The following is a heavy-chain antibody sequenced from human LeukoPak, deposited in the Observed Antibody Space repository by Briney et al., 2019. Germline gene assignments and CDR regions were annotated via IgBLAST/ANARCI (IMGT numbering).Heavy chain of an antibody. Sequence: SETLSLTCAVYGGSFSGYYWSWIRQPPGKGLEWIGEINHSGSTNYNPSLKSRVTISVDTSKNQFSLKLSSVTAADTAVYYCARLRRHYYGSGSYYRNYMDVWGKGTTVTISS. CDR1: GGSFSGYY. CDR2: INHSGST. V-gene: IGHV4-34*01. D-gene: IGHD3-10*01. CDR3: ARLRRHYYGSGSYYRNYMDV. J-gene: IGHJ6*03.